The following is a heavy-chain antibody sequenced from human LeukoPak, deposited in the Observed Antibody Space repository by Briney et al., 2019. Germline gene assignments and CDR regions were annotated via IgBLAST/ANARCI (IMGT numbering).Heavy chain of an antibody. V-gene: IGHV6-1*01. J-gene: IGHJ4*02. CDR2: TYYRSKWYN. D-gene: IGHD5-12*01. CDR1: GDSVSSNSAA. CDR3: ARDANPGYSGYDSGDWSFDY. Sequence: SQTLSLTCAISGDSVSSNSAAWNWIRQSPSRGLEWLGRTYYRSKWYNDYAVSVKSRITINPDTSKNQFSLQLNSVTPEDTAVYYCARDANPGYSGYDSGDWSFDYWGQGTLVTVSS.